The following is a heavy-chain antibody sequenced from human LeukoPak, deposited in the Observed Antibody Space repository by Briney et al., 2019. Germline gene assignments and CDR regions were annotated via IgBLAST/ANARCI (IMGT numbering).Heavy chain of an antibody. V-gene: IGHV1-18*01. CDR2: ISAYNGNT. Sequence: ASVKVSCKASGYTFTSYGISWVRQAPGQGLEWMGWISAYNGNTNYAQRLQGRVTMTTDTSTSTAYMELRSLRSDDTAVYYCARNRWFGELSHFDYWGQGTLVTVSS. CDR3: ARNRWFGELSHFDY. CDR1: GYTFTSYG. J-gene: IGHJ4*02. D-gene: IGHD3-10*01.